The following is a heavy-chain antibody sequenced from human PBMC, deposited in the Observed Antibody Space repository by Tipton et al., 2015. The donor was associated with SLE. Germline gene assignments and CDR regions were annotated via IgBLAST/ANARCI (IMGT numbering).Heavy chain of an antibody. J-gene: IGHJ6*02. Sequence: TLSLTCSVSGASISSGAIYWSWFRHHPGKGLEWIGYISYSGGTYYNPTLKSRVTLSVDTSKTQFSLKLGSLTAADTAVYYCARVVTVGAAHYYDIDVWGQGTRVTVS. D-gene: IGHD2-21*02. CDR2: ISYSGGT. CDR3: ARVVTVGAAHYYDIDV. CDR1: GASISSGAIY. V-gene: IGHV4-31*03.